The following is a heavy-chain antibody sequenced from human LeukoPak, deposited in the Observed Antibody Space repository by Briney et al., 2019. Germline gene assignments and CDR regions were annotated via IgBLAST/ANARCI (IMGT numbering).Heavy chain of an antibody. J-gene: IGHJ4*02. CDR2: INRSGGT. D-gene: IGHD3-9*01. Sequence: NPSNTLSLTCTVYGGAFTDYNWRWIRQPSGKGQEWLGEINRSGGTNYKPSLKSRVTISVDTSKNQFSLRLSSVTAAVFFFKQKTAYEIFTSFWDWGQGTLVTVSS. CDR1: GGAFTDYN. CDR3: TAYEIFTSFWD. V-gene: IGHV4-34*01.